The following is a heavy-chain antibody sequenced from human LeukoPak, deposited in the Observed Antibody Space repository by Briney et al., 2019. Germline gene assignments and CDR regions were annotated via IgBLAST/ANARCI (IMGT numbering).Heavy chain of an antibody. CDR1: GFTFSDYY. Sequence: GGSLRLSCAASGFTFSDYYMSWIRQAPGKGLEWVAVISYDGSTYYSADSVKGRFTISRDNAKNLLYLQMNSLRVEDTAVYYCATYYDFWSGYYNYFDYWGQGTLVTVSS. D-gene: IGHD3-3*01. CDR3: ATYYDFWSGYYNYFDY. V-gene: IGHV3-30-3*01. J-gene: IGHJ4*02. CDR2: ISYDGSTY.